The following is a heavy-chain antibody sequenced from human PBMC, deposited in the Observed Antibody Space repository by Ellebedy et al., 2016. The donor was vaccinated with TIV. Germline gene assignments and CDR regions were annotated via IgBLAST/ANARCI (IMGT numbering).Heavy chain of an antibody. CDR2: ISGSGGST. D-gene: IGHD3-22*01. Sequence: GGSLRLSXAASGFTFSSYAMSWVRQAPGKGLEWVSAISGSGGSTYYADSVKGRFTISRDNSKNTLYLQMNSLRAEDTAVYYCAKDYYDSSGYYWKSPIGWFDPWGQGTLVTVSS. CDR3: AKDYYDSSGYYWKSPIGWFDP. V-gene: IGHV3-23*01. J-gene: IGHJ5*02. CDR1: GFTFSSYA.